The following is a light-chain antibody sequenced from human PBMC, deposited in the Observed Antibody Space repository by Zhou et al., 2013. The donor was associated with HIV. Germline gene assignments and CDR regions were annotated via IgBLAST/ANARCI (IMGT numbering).Light chain of an antibody. V-gene: IGKV1-NL1*01. CDR3: QQYYSSPRT. Sequence: DIQMTQSPSSLSASVGDTVIITCRASQSVSNYLNWYQQKLGKAPTLLIFAASRLQSGVPSRFSGSGSGTDYTLTISSLQPEDFASYYCQQYYSSPRTFGQGTKVEIK. CDR2: AAS. CDR1: QSVSNY. J-gene: IGKJ1*01.